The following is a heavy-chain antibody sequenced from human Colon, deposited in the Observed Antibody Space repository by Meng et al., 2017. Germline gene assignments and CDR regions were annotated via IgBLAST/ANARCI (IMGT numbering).Heavy chain of an antibody. J-gene: IGHJ2*01. CDR3: ARQVGKYWYFDV. CDR2: IDDSGTT. Sequence: QVELQEAGPRRVKPSQTLSLTCTVSGATINSGGYFWTWIRQLPGKGLEWIGYIDDSGTTKYNPSLKNSLTISRDTSKNEFSLKLGSVTAADTAVYYCARQVGKYWYFDVWGRGTLVTVSS. V-gene: IGHV4-31*01. D-gene: IGHD2-2*01. CDR1: GATINSGGYF.